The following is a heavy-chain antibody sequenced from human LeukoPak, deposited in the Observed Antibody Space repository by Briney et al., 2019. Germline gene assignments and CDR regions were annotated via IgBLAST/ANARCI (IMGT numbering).Heavy chain of an antibody. CDR3: ARSGGRYSVYDYFDN. V-gene: IGHV3-23*01. CDR1: GFTFSSFP. Sequence: PGGSLRLSCAASGFTFSSFPMSWVRQAPGKGLEWVSGISGGGGSTYYADPVKGRFTISRDNSKNTLYLQMNSLRVEETAVYYCARSGGRYSVYDYFDNWGQGTLVTVSS. J-gene: IGHJ4*02. D-gene: IGHD5/OR15-5a*01. CDR2: ISGGGGST.